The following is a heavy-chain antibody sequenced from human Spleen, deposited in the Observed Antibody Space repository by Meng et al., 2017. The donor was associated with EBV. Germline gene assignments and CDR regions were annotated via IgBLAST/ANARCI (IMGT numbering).Heavy chain of an antibody. J-gene: IGHJ4*02. D-gene: IGHD2/OR15-2a*01. CDR3: VRDVLYFDY. CDR2: INPSGDST. CDR1: GYTFSTYY. V-gene: IGHV1-46*01. Sequence: QVQLVQSVAEVKKPGASVKVSCKAAGYTFSTYYMHWVRQAPGQGLEWMGVINPSGDSTNYAQKFQGRVTMTRDTSTSTVYMEMSSLRSEDTAVYYCVRDVLYFDYRGQGTLVTVSS.